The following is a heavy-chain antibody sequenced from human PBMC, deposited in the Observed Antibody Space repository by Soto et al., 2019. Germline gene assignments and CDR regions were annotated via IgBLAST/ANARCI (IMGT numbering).Heavy chain of an antibody. Sequence: HPGGSLRLSCAASGFTFSTFAMSWVRQAPGKGPEWVSGISGSGGDTYYADSVKGRVTVSRDNSKNTLSLQMNSLRAEDTAVYYCATSRITIFGVVYNFDHWGQGTLVTVSS. CDR2: ISGSGGDT. D-gene: IGHD3-3*01. CDR3: ATSRITIFGVVYNFDH. V-gene: IGHV3-23*01. J-gene: IGHJ4*02. CDR1: GFTFSTFA.